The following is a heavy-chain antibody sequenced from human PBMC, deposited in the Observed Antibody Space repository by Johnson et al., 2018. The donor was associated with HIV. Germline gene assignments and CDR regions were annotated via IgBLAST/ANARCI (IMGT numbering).Heavy chain of an antibody. CDR2: IYSGGST. CDR1: GFTVSSNY. Sequence: VQVVESGGGLIQPGGSLRLSCAASGFTVSSNYMSWVRQAPGKGLEWVSVIYSGGSTYTADSVQGRFTISRDDSKNTLYLQMNSLRAEDTAVYCCARGYSYGFIVSWGQGTMVSVSS. J-gene: IGHJ3*01. CDR3: ARGYSYGFIVS. V-gene: IGHV3-53*01. D-gene: IGHD5-18*01.